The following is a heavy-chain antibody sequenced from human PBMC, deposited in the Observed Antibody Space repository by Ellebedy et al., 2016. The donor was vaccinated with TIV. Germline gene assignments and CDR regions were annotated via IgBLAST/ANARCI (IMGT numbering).Heavy chain of an antibody. CDR1: GFTVSSNY. V-gene: IGHV3-33*03. CDR3: ATLGLVGALGDWFDP. Sequence: GESLKISCAASGFTVSSNYMSWVRQAPGKGLEWVAVIWYDGSNKYYADSVKGRFTISRDNAENSLYLQMNSLRTEDTAIYYCATLGLVGALGDWFDPWGQGTLVTVSS. J-gene: IGHJ5*02. CDR2: IWYDGSNK. D-gene: IGHD1-26*01.